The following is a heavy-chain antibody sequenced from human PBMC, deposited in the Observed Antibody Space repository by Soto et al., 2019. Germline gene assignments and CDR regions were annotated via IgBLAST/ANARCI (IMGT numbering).Heavy chain of an antibody. Sequence: GGSLRLSCAASGFSFIAYSMNWVRQAPGRGLEWVAFIDPSGTTTDYRESVKGRFTLSKDRSMKTVYLQMNSLRVEDAAVYYCTKDRVPDGIYSFDYWGQGALVTVSS. CDR1: GFSFIAYS. CDR3: TKDRVPDGIYSFDY. CDR2: IDPSGTTT. J-gene: IGHJ4*02. D-gene: IGHD2-15*01. V-gene: IGHV3-23*05.